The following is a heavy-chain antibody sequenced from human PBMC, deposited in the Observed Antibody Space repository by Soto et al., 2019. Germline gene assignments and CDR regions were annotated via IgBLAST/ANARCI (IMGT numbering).Heavy chain of an antibody. Sequence: QVQLVESGGGVVQPGRSLRLSCAASGFTFSSYAMHWVRQAPGKGLEWVAVISYDGSNKYYADSVKGRFTISRDNSKNTLYLQMNGLRGEDTAEYYCARDLLLVRGIHYYDYDGMDVWGQGTTVTVSS. CDR2: ISYDGSNK. CDR1: GFTFSSYA. CDR3: ARDLLLVRGIHYYDYDGMDV. D-gene: IGHD3-10*01. J-gene: IGHJ6*02. V-gene: IGHV3-30-3*01.